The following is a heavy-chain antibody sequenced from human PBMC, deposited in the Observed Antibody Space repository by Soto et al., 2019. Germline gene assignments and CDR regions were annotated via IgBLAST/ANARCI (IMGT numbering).Heavy chain of an antibody. Sequence: QVQLVESGGGVVQPGRSLRLSCAASGFTFSSYGMHWVRQAPGKGLEWVAVISYDGSNKYYADSVKGRFTISRDNSKNTLYVQMNSLRAEDTAVYYCAKDSIAARHSHYYYYGMDVWGQGTTVTVSS. CDR3: AKDSIAARHSHYYYYGMDV. CDR2: ISYDGSNK. V-gene: IGHV3-30*18. CDR1: GFTFSSYG. J-gene: IGHJ6*02. D-gene: IGHD6-6*01.